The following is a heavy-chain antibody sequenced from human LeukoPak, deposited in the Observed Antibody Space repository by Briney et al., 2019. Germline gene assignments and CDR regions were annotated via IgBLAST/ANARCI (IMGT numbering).Heavy chain of an antibody. J-gene: IGHJ3*02. CDR3: ARDSDNSDAFDI. D-gene: IGHD2/OR15-2a*01. CDR2: TYYRSKWFN. CDR1: GDSVSSNRAA. V-gene: IGHV6-1*01. Sequence: SHTLSLTCAISGDSVSSNRAAWNWIRQSPSRGLEWLGRTYYRSKWFNHYAVSLKSRITINPDTSKNQFSLQLNSVTPEDTAVYYCARDSDNSDAFDIWGQGTMVTVSS.